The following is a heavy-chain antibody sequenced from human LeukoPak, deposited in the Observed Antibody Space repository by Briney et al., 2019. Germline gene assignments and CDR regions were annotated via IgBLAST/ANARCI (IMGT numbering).Heavy chain of an antibody. CDR1: GGSISSHY. Sequence: SETLSLTCTVSGGSISSHYWSWIRQPPGKGLEWIGEINHSGSTNYSPSLKSRVTISVDTSKNQFSLKLSSVTAADTAVYYCASYDFWSGYPVWGRGTTVTVSS. CDR3: ASYDFWSGYPV. V-gene: IGHV4-34*01. J-gene: IGHJ6*04. CDR2: INHSGST. D-gene: IGHD3-3*01.